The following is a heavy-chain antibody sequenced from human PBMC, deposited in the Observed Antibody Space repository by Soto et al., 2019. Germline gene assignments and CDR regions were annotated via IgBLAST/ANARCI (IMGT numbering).Heavy chain of an antibody. CDR2: FKSKTDGGTT. Sequence: GGSRRLSCAASGLTFSNAWMSWVGQAPGKGLEWVGRFKSKTDGGTTDYAAPVKGRFTISRDDSKNTLYLQMNSLKTEDTAVYYCTTSYYYDFWSGYYSPYYFDYWGQGTLVTVSS. V-gene: IGHV3-15*01. CDR1: GLTFSNAW. J-gene: IGHJ4*02. D-gene: IGHD3-3*01. CDR3: TTSYYYDFWSGYYSPYYFDY.